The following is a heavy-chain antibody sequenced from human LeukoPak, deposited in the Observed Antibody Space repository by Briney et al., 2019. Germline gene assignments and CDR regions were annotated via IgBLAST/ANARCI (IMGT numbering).Heavy chain of an antibody. D-gene: IGHD5-12*01. Sequence: GASLKISCKGSGSRFTSYWISWVRPMPGKGLEWMGRIDPSDSYTNYSPSFQGHVTISANKSISTAYLQWSSLKASYTAMYYCARHRGLRVFDYWGQGTLVTVSS. CDR3: ARHRGLRVFDY. V-gene: IGHV5-10-1*01. J-gene: IGHJ4*02. CDR1: GSRFTSYW. CDR2: IDPSDSYT.